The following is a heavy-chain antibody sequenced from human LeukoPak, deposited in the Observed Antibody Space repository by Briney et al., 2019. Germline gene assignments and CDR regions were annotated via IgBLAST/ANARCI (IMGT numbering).Heavy chain of an antibody. Sequence: ASVKVSCKASGYTFTSYGISWVRQAPGQGLEWMGWISAYNDNTNFAQKFQGRVTMTTNTSTSTAYMELRSLRSDDTAVYYCARDRPSSYYDSSGYWYGSPNFYYWGQGTLVTVSS. D-gene: IGHD3-22*01. V-gene: IGHV1-18*01. CDR3: ARDRPSSYYDSSGYWYGSPNFYY. J-gene: IGHJ4*02. CDR1: GYTFTSYG. CDR2: ISAYNDNT.